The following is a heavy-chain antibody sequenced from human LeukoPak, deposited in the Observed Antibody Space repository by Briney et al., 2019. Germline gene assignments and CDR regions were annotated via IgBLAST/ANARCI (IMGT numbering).Heavy chain of an antibody. J-gene: IGHJ1*01. Sequence: SGPTLVKPTQTLRLTCAVSGFSLSYPAVGVGWIRQPPGKAPESLAFIFWNDHKRISPSLETRVTITKDSSTNQVVFTLTDVDPVDSATYFCVHSPTFYSGSGPYILGHIQHWGQGTRVIVST. CDR3: VHSPTFYSGSGPYILGHIQH. D-gene: IGHD3-10*01. CDR2: IFWNDHK. CDR1: GFSLSYPAVG. V-gene: IGHV2-5*01.